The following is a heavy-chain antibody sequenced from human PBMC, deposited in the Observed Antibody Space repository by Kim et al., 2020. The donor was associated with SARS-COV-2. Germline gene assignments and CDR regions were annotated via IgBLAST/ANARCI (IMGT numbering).Heavy chain of an antibody. CDR3: ARDLAPWIQLWTLDY. J-gene: IGHJ4*02. CDR1: GYTFTSYY. CDR2: INPSGGST. Sequence: ASVKVSCKASGYTFTSYYMHWVRQAPGQGLEWMGIINPSGGSTSYAQKFQGRVTMTRDTSTSTVYMELSSLRSEDTAVYYCARDLAPWIQLWTLDYWGQGTLVTGSS. V-gene: IGHV1-46*01. D-gene: IGHD5-18*01.